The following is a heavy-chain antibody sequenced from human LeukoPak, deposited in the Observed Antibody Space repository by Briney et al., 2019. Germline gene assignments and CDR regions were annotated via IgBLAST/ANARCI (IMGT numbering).Heavy chain of an antibody. D-gene: IGHD2-15*01. CDR1: GFTFSSYW. CDR3: ARGSEDIVVVVAAAPNVYDY. J-gene: IGHJ4*02. CDR2: IKQDGSKK. Sequence: GGSLRLSCAASGFTFSSYWMSWVRQAPGKGLEWVANIKQDGSKKYYVDSVKGRFTISRDNAKSSLYLQMNSLRAEDTAVYYCARGSEDIVVVVAAAPNVYDYWGQGTLVTVSS. V-gene: IGHV3-7*01.